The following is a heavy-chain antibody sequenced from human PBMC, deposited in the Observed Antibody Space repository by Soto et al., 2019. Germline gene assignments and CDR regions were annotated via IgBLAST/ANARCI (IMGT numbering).Heavy chain of an antibody. D-gene: IGHD5-12*01. CDR1: GGSISSGDYY. Sequence: PSETLSLTCTVSGGSISSGDYYWSWIPQPPGKGLEWIGYIYYSGSTYYNPSLKSRVTISVDTSKNQFSLKLSSVTAADTAVYYCARDRGYSGHNWFDPWGQGTLVTVSS. J-gene: IGHJ5*02. V-gene: IGHV4-30-4*01. CDR2: IYYSGST. CDR3: ARDRGYSGHNWFDP.